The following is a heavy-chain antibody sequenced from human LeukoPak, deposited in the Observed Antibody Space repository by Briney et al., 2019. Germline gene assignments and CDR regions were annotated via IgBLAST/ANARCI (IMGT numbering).Heavy chain of an antibody. J-gene: IGHJ6*03. D-gene: IGHD2-15*01. Sequence: ASVKVSCKASGYTFTSYYMHWVRLAPGQGLEWMGMINPSGGITSYAQKFQGRVTMTRDMSTSTVYMELSSLRSEDTAVYYCARTPEGPYYYMDVWGKGTTVTISS. CDR3: ARTPEGPYYYMDV. V-gene: IGHV1-46*01. CDR2: INPSGGIT. CDR1: GYTFTSYY.